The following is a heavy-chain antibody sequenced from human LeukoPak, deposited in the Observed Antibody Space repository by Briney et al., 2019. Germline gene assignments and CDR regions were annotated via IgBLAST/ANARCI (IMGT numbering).Heavy chain of an antibody. CDR3: ARDREWSHAFDI. V-gene: IGHV4-34*01. CDR2: INHSGST. D-gene: IGHD2-8*01. J-gene: IGHJ3*02. CDR1: GGSFSGYY. Sequence: SETLSLTCAVYGGSFSGYYWSWIRQPPGKGLEWIGEINHSGSTNYNPSLKSRVTISVDTSKNQFSLKLSSVTAADTAVYYCARDREWSHAFDIWGQGTMVTVSS.